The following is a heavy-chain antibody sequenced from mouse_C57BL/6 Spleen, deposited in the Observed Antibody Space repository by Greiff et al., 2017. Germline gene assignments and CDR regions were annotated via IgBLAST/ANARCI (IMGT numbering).Heavy chain of an antibody. CDR2: IDPSDSYT. J-gene: IGHJ3*01. CDR3: ARYGNYVAY. D-gene: IGHD2-1*01. V-gene: IGHV1-50*01. CDR1: GYTFTSYW. Sequence: QVQLQQPGAELVKPGASVTLSCKASGYTFTSYWMQWVKQRPGQGLEWIGEIDPSDSYTNYNQKFKGKAPLTVDTSSSTAYMQLSSLTSEDSAVYYCARYGNYVAYWGQGTLVTVSA.